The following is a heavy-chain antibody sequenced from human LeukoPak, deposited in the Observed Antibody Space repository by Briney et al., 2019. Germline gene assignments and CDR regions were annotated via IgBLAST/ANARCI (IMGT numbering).Heavy chain of an antibody. V-gene: IGHV1-2*02. CDR3: ARLFGSGWYFDY. J-gene: IGHJ4*02. D-gene: IGHD6-19*01. CDR1: GYTFTDYY. CDR2: IHPNSGGT. Sequence: GASVKVSCKASGYTFTDYYMHWVRQVPGHGLEWLEWIHPNSGGTNSAQNFQGRVTMTRDTSITTAYMELSSLKFDDTAVCYCARLFGSGWYFDYWGQGTLVTVSS.